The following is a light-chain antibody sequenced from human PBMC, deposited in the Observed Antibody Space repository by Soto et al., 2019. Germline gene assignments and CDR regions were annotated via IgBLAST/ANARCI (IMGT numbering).Light chain of an antibody. J-gene: IGLJ1*01. CDR2: EAS. CDR3: SSYTGSSSLEV. Sequence: QSVLTQPASVSGSPGQSITISCTGTSSDVGSRNLVSWYQQYPGKAPKLIIFEASKRPSGVSNRLSGSKSGSTASLTISGLQTEDEADYYCSSYTGSSSLEVFGTGTKVTVL. CDR1: SSDVGSRNL. V-gene: IGLV2-14*02.